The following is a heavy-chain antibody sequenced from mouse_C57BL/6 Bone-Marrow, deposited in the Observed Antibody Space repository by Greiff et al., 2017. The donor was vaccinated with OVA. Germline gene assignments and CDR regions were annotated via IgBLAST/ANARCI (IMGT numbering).Heavy chain of an antibody. CDR2: INSDGGST. Sequence: EVKVEESGGGLVQPGESLKLSCESNEYEFPSHDMSWVRKTPEKRLELVAAINSDGGSTYYPDTMERRFIISRDNTKKTLYLQMSSLRSEDTALYYCARQGGRGYWYFDVWGTGTTVTVSS. CDR3: ARQGGRGYWYFDV. D-gene: IGHD1-1*02. J-gene: IGHJ1*03. CDR1: EYEFPSHD. V-gene: IGHV5-2*03.